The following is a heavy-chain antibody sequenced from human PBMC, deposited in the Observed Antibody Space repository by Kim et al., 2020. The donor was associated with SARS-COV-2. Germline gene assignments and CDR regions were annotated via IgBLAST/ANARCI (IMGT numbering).Heavy chain of an antibody. CDR3: AKDLGITGTTFLSPHGINFDY. CDR2: ISGSGGST. CDR1: GFTFSSYA. V-gene: IGHV3-23*01. J-gene: IGHJ4*02. Sequence: GGSLRLSCAASGFTFSSYAMSWVRQAPGKGLEWVSAISGSGGSTYYADSVKGRFTISRDNSKNTLYLQMNSLRAEDTAVYYCAKDLGITGTTFLSPHGINFDYWGQGTLVTVSS. D-gene: IGHD1-7*01.